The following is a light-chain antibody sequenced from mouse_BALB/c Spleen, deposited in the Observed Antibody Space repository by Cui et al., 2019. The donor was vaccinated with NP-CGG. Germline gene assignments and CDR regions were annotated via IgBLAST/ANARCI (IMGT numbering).Light chain of an antibody. V-gene: IGLV1*01. Sequence: AVVTQESALTTSPGETVTLTCRSSTGPVTTSNYANWVQGKPDHLFTGLIGGTNNRVPGVSARFSGSLIGDKAALTITGAQTEDEAIYFCALWYSNHWVFGGGTKLTVL. CDR1: TGPVTTSNY. CDR2: GTN. CDR3: ALWYSNHWV. J-gene: IGLJ1*01.